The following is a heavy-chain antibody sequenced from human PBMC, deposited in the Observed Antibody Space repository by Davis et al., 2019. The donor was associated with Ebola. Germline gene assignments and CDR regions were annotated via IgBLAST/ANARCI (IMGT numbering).Heavy chain of an antibody. CDR2: ISAYNGNT. CDR3: ARTSKLLWFGEFSYGMDV. V-gene: IGHV1-18*01. CDR1: GGTFSSYT. J-gene: IGHJ6*04. D-gene: IGHD3-10*01. Sequence: ASVKVSCKASGGTFSSYTISWVRQAPGQGLEWMGWISAYNGNTNYAQKLQGRVTMTTDTSTSTAYMELRSLRSDDTAVYYCARTSKLLWFGEFSYGMDVWGKGTTVTVSS.